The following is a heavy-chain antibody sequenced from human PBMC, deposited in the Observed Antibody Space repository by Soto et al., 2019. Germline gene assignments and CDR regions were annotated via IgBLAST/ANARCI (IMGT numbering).Heavy chain of an antibody. V-gene: IGHV3-15*01. CDR2: IKSKTDGGTT. CDR3: TTDLYYYGSGSC. Sequence: GGSLRLSCAASGFTFSNAWMSWVRQAPGKGLEWVGRIKSKTDGGTTDYAAPVKGRFTISRDDSKNTLYLQMNSLKTEDTAVYYCTTDLYYYGSGSCWGQGTLVTVSS. CDR1: GFTFSNAW. J-gene: IGHJ4*02. D-gene: IGHD3-10*01.